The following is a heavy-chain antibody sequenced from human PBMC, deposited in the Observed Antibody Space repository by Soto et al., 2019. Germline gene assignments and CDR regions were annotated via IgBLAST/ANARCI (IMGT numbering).Heavy chain of an antibody. CDR1: GGSISSGGYY. J-gene: IGHJ5*02. V-gene: IGHV4-31*03. CDR3: ARELVGYCSGGSCPNWFDP. CDR2: IYYSGST. Sequence: PSETLSLTCTVSGGSISSGGYYWSWIRQHPGKGLEWIGYIYYSGSTYYNPSLKSRVTISVDTSKSQFSLKLSSVTAADTAVYYCARELVGYCSGGSCPNWFDPWGQGTLVTVSS. D-gene: IGHD2-15*01.